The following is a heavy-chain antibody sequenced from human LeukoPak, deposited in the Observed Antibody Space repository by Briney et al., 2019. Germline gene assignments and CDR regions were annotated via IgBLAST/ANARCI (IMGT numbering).Heavy chain of an antibody. D-gene: IGHD2/OR15-2a*01. J-gene: IGHJ4*02. Sequence: PSETLSPTCAVYGGSFSGYYWSWIRQPPGKGLEWIGEINHSGSTNYNPSLKSRVTISVDTSKNQFSLKLSSVTAADTAVYYCARGRRPPPKGLYDYWGQGTLVTVSS. CDR2: INHSGST. CDR1: GGSFSGYY. V-gene: IGHV4-34*01. CDR3: ARGRRPPPKGLYDY.